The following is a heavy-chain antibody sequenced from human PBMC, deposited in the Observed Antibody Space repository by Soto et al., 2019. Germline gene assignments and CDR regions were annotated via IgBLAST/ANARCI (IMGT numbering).Heavy chain of an antibody. CDR1: GFTFSSYW. CDR2: INSDGSST. D-gene: IGHD3-22*01. J-gene: IGHJ4*02. CDR3: ARAFEYYYDSSGYPH. Sequence: VGSLRLSCAASGFTFSSYWMHWVRQAPGKGLVWVSRINSDGSSTSYADSVKGRFTISRDNAKNTLYLQMNSLRAEDTAVYYCARAFEYYYDSSGYPHWGQGTLVTVSS. V-gene: IGHV3-74*01.